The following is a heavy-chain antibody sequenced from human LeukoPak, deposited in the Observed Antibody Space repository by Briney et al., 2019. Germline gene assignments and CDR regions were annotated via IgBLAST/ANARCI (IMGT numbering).Heavy chain of an antibody. CDR2: LYSGGST. CDR3: ARADFWSGYFDY. D-gene: IGHD3-3*01. J-gene: IGHJ4*02. CDR1: GFTVSSNY. Sequence: GGSLRLSCAASGFTVSSNYMSWARQAPGKGLEWVSVLYSGGSTYYADSVKGRFTISRDNSKNTLYLQMNSLRAEDTAVYYCARADFWSGYFDYWGQGTLVTVSS. V-gene: IGHV3-53*01.